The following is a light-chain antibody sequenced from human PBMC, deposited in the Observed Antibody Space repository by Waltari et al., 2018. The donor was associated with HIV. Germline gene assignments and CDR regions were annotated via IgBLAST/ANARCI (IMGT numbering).Light chain of an antibody. J-gene: IGLJ3*02. CDR2: SNN. V-gene: IGLV1-44*01. CDR1: SSNIGTNT. Sequence: QSVLTQPPSASGTPGQRVTISCSGSSSNIGTNTVHWYQHLPGSAPKLLIYSNNPRPSGVPDRFSASKSGTSASLASSGLRSEDEAEYYCAAWDENLNGLFGGGTKLTVL. CDR3: AAWDENLNGL.